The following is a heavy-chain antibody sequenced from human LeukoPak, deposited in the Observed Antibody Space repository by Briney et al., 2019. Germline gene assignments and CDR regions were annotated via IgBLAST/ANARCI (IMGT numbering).Heavy chain of an antibody. V-gene: IGHV5-10-1*01. CDR1: GYSCTSYW. CDR2: IDPSDSYT. J-gene: IGHJ6*02. D-gene: IGHD3-10*01. Sequence: GESLKISCKGSGYSCTSYWISWVRQMPGKGLEWMGRIDPSDSYTNYSPSFQGHVTISADKSISTAYLQWSSLKASDTAMYYCASPYTMVRGVIDYYYYGMDVWGQGTTVTVSS. CDR3: ASPYTMVRGVIDYYYYGMDV.